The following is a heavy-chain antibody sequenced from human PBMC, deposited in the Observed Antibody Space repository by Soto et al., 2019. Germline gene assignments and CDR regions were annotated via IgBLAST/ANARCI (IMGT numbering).Heavy chain of an antibody. D-gene: IGHD6-19*01. CDR3: ARDWGSSGWYNWFDP. Sequence: QVQLVESGGGVVQPGRSLRLSCAASGFTFSTYGLHWVRQAPGKGPEWVSFIRHDGSGKYYVDSVKGRFTISRGNSKNTLYLEMNSLRPEDTAVYYCARDWGSSGWYNWFDPWGQGTLVTVSS. CDR1: GFTFSTYG. CDR2: IRHDGSGK. J-gene: IGHJ5*02. V-gene: IGHV3-30*03.